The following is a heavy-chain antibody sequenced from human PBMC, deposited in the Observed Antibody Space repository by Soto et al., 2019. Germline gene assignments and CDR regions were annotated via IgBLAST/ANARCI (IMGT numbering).Heavy chain of an antibody. CDR1: GASVNSGGYY. D-gene: IGHD1-1*01. Sequence: SETLSLTCTLSGASVNSGGYYWSWIRQLQGKGLEWIEDINHSGNTNYNPSLKSRVTISVDTSKNQFSLKLSSVTAADTAVYYCARGPPRRDWRTPTIYYYYYGMDVWGQGTTVTVSS. CDR3: ARGPPRRDWRTPTIYYYYYGMDV. CDR2: INHSGNT. J-gene: IGHJ6*02. V-gene: IGHV4-61*08.